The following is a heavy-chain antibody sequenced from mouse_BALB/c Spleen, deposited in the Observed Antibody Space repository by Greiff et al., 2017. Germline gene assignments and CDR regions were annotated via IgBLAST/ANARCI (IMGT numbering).Heavy chain of an antibody. V-gene: IGHV5-17*02. CDR3: ARELTYYFDY. D-gene: IGHD4-1*01. CDR2: ISSGSSTI. CDR1: GFTFSSFG. Sequence: EVQLVESGGGLVQPGGSRKLSCAASGFTFSSFGMHWVRQAPEKGLEWVAYISSGSSTIYYADTVKGRFTISRDNPKNTLSLQMTSLRSEDTAMYYCARELTYYFDYWGQGTTLTVSS. J-gene: IGHJ2*01.